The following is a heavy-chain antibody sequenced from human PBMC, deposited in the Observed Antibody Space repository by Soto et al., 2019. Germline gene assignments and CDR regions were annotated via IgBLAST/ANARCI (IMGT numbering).Heavy chain of an antibody. D-gene: IGHD5-18*01. CDR1: GFTFSSHS. CDR3: ARSTRGFSYGKIDS. CDR2: ITTSSDSI. V-gene: IGHV3-21*01. Sequence: PGWSLRLSCVVSGFTFSSHSMNWVRQAPGKGLEWVSSITTSSDSIYYTDSVKGRFTLSRDDAKNSLFLQMNSLRAEDTAVYYCARSTRGFSYGKIDSWGQGTMVTVSS. J-gene: IGHJ4*02.